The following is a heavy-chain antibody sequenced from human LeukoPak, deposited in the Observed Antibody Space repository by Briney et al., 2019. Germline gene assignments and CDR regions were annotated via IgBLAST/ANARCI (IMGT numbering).Heavy chain of an antibody. J-gene: IGHJ3*01. V-gene: IGHV3-21*01. Sequence: PGGSLRLFCAASGFTFSSYSMNWVRQAPAKGLEGVSPISSSSSYIYYADSVKGRFTISRDNAKTSLSLPVNSLSADGTAVYHCARPFGKVVVVITRAFDVWGQGTMVTVSS. CDR1: GFTFSSYS. CDR3: ARPFGKVVVVITRAFDV. CDR2: ISSSSSYI. D-gene: IGHD3-22*01.